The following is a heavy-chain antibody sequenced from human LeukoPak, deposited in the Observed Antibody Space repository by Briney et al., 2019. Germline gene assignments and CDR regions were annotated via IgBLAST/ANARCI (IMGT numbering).Heavy chain of an antibody. CDR2: IIPIFGTA. Sequence: ASVKVSCEASGGTFSSYAISWVRQAPGQGLEWMGRIIPIFGTANYAQKFQGRVTITTDESTSTAYMELSSLRSEDTAVYYCASQTTMVRGARYDYGRDIWGQGTMVTVSS. CDR3: ASQTTMVRGARYDYGRDI. D-gene: IGHD3-10*01. J-gene: IGHJ3*02. V-gene: IGHV1-69*05. CDR1: GGTFSSYA.